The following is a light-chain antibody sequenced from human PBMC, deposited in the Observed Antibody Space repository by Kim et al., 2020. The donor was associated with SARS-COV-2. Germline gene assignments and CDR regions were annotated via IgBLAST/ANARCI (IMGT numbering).Light chain of an antibody. CDR1: QTISSI. CDR2: DAS. CDR3: HQYNKWPPT. V-gene: IGKV3-15*01. J-gene: IGKJ1*01. Sequence: VSPGQRATVSCRASQTISSILAWYQQKPGQTLRLVIYDASTRATGIPVRFSGSGSGTEFTLTISSLQSEDFAVYYCHQYNKWPPTFGQGTKVDIK.